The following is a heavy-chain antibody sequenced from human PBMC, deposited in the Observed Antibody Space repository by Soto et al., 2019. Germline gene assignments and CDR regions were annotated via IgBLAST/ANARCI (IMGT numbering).Heavy chain of an antibody. D-gene: IGHD5-12*01. V-gene: IGHV4-30-2*01. Sequence: PSETLSLTCTVSGGSISSGDYYWSWIRQPPGKGLEWIGYIYHSGSTYYNPSLKSRVTISVDRSKNQFSLKLSPVTAADTAVYYCASGYVYFDYWGQGTLVTVSS. J-gene: IGHJ4*02. CDR1: GGSISSGDYY. CDR2: IYHSGST. CDR3: ASGYVYFDY.